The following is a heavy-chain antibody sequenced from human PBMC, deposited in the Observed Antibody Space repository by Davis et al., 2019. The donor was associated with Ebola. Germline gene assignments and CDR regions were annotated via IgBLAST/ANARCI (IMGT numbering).Heavy chain of an antibody. J-gene: IGHJ5*02. Sequence: ASVKVSCKASGYTFTGYYMHWVRQAPGQGLEWMGWINPNSGGTNYAQKFQGRVTMTRDTSISTAYMELSRLRSDDTAVYYCARGEVTREIKYNWFEHWGQGTLVTVSS. CDR3: ARGEVTREIKYNWFEH. CDR1: GYTFTGYY. CDR2: INPNSGGT. V-gene: IGHV1-2*02. D-gene: IGHD4-23*01.